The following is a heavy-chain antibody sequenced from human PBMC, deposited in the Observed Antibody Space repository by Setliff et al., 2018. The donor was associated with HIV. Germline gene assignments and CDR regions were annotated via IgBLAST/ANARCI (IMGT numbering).Heavy chain of an antibody. CDR2: ISYSGST. CDR1: GGSISSSTYY. D-gene: IGHD2-15*01. J-gene: IGHJ2*01. V-gene: IGHV4-39*01. Sequence: PSETLSLTCTVSGGSISSSTYYWGWIRQPPGKGLEWIGTISYSGSTYYNPSLKSRVIISVDTSKNQFSLKLSSVTAADTAVYYCASPRGYCSGGTCHFWYFDLWGRGTLVTV. CDR3: ASPRGYCSGGTCHFWYFDL.